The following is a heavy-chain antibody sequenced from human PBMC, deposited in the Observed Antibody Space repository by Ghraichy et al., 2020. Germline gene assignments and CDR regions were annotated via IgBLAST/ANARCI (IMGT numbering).Heavy chain of an antibody. Sequence: GGSLRLSCAASGFTFSSYDMHWVRQATGKGLEWVSAIGTAGDTYYPGSVKGRFTISRENAKNSLYLQMNSLRAEDTAVYYCARAIVVVPAAIFWFDPWGQGTLVTVSS. D-gene: IGHD2-2*01. J-gene: IGHJ5*02. CDR2: IGTAGDT. V-gene: IGHV3-13*01. CDR3: ARAIVVVPAAIFWFDP. CDR1: GFTFSSYD.